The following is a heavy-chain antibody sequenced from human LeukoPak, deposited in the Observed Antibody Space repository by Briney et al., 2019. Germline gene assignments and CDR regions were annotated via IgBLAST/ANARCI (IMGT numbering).Heavy chain of an antibody. Sequence: KPSETLSLTCTVSGGSISSYYWSWIRQPAGKGLEWIGRIYTSGSTNYNPSLKSRVTMSVDTSKNQFSLKLSSVTAADTAVYYCARDSSVGSSSWFGADDAFDIWGQGTMVTVSS. CDR2: IYTSGST. D-gene: IGHD6-13*01. CDR3: ARDSSVGSSSWFGADDAFDI. V-gene: IGHV4-4*07. J-gene: IGHJ3*02. CDR1: GGSISSYY.